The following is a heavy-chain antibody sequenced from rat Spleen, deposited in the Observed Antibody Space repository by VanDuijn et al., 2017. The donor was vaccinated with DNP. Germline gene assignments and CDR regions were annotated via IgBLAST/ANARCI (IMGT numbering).Heavy chain of an antibody. J-gene: IGHJ4*01. D-gene: IGHD1-7*01. V-gene: IGHV5-22*01. Sequence: EVQLVESGGGLVQPGRSLKLSCAASGFTFSDYYMAWVRQAPTKGLEWVAYISYDGGSTYYGDSVKGRFTISRDNAKSTLYLQMNSLRSEDMATYYCARHKDTTGIHHAMDAWGQGTSVTVSS. CDR2: ISYDGGST. CDR3: ARHKDTTGIHHAMDA. CDR1: GFTFSDYY.